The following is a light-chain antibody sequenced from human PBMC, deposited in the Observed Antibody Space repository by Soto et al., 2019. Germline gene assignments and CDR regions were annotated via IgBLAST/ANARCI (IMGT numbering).Light chain of an antibody. J-gene: IGKJ4*01. CDR1: QSVHSN. CDR3: QQYTDWPWGT. V-gene: IGKV3-15*01. Sequence: MTQSPSTLSASVGDRVIITCRASQSVHSNLAWFQQHPGQAPRLLIYGASSRATGIPVRFSGSGSGTEFTLTISSLQPEDFAVYYCQQYTDWPWGTFGGGTKVDIK. CDR2: GAS.